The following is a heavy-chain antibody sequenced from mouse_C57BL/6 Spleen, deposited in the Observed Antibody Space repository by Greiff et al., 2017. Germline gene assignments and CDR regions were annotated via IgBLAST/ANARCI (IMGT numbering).Heavy chain of an antibody. J-gene: IGHJ4*01. Sequence: EVKLVESGPELVKPGASVKISCKASGYSFTGYYMNWVKQSPEKSLEWIGEINPSTGGTTYNQKFKAKATLTVDKSSSTAYMQLKSLTSEDSAVYYCASSYYAMDYWGQGTSVTVSS. CDR3: ASSYYAMDY. CDR2: INPSTGGT. CDR1: GYSFTGYY. V-gene: IGHV1-42*01.